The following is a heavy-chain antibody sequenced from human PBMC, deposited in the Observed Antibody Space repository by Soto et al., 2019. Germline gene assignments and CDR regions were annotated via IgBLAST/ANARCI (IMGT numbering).Heavy chain of an antibody. D-gene: IGHD6-13*01. J-gene: IGHJ4*02. Sequence: GGSLRLSCAASGFTFSDIAMHWVRQASGKGLEWVGRIDRKTYNYADSVKGRFTISRDNSKNTLYLQMNSLRAEDTAVYYCAGTSAYWGQGTLVTVSS. CDR1: GFTFSDIA. CDR2: IDRKTY. CDR3: AGTSAY. V-gene: IGHV3-30*04.